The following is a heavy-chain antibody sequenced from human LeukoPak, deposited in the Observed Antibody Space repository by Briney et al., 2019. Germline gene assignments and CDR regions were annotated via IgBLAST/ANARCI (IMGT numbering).Heavy chain of an antibody. J-gene: IGHJ5*02. CDR2: INHSGST. D-gene: IGHD6-13*01. CDR1: GGSFSGYY. V-gene: IGHV4-34*01. Sequence: SETLSLTCAVYGGSFSGYYWSWIRQPPGKGLEWIGEINHSGSTNYNPSLKSRVTISVDTSKNQFSLKLSSVTAADTAVYYCARDIAAAGNPPSNWFDPWGQGTLVTVSS. CDR3: ARDIAAAGNPPSNWFDP.